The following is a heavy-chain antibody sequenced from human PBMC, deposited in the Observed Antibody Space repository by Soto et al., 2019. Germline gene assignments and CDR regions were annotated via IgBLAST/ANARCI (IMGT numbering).Heavy chain of an antibody. CDR2: ISNDRTNQ. D-gene: IGHD6-19*01. J-gene: IGHJ4*01. CDR1: GFTFSNYG. CDR3: PSQWLVNY. V-gene: IGHV3-30*03. Sequence: GGSLRLSCAASGFTFSNYGVHWVRQAPGKGLEWVAFISNDRTNQYYVDSVKGRFTISRDNAKNSLYLQMNSLRAEDTAVYYCPSQWLVNYWGQGTLVTVSS.